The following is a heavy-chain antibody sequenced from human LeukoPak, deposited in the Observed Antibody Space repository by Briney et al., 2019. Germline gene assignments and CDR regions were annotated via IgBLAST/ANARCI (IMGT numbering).Heavy chain of an antibody. D-gene: IGHD2-15*01. CDR3: AKGDCSGGSCYNFDY. Sequence: PGGSLRLSCAVSGFTFSSYAMSWVRQAPGKGLEWVSAISGSGGSTYYADSVKGRFTISRDNSKNTLYLQMNSLRAEDTAVYYGAKGDCSGGSCYNFDYWGQGTLVTVSS. CDR1: GFTFSSYA. CDR2: ISGSGGST. J-gene: IGHJ4*02. V-gene: IGHV3-23*01.